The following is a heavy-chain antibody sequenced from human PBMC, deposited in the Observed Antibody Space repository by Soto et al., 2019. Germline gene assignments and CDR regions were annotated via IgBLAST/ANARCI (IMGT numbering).Heavy chain of an antibody. D-gene: IGHD3-22*01. CDR2: ISAYNGNT. Sequence: XSVKVSFNASGYTFTTYGISLLRHSPGQGLEWMGWISAYNGNTNYAQKLQGRVTMTTDTSTSTAYMELRSLRSDDKAVYYCARDYYYYDSSGSDAFDIWGQGTMVTVSS. J-gene: IGHJ3*02. CDR3: ARDYYYYDSSGSDAFDI. CDR1: GYTFTTYG. V-gene: IGHV1-18*01.